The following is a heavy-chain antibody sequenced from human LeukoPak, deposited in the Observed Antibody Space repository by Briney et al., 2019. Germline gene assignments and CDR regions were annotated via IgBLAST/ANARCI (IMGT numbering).Heavy chain of an antibody. J-gene: IGHJ4*02. V-gene: IGHV3-23*01. CDR2: ISGSGGST. Sequence: PGGSLRLSCVASRFQFSSYAMSWVRQAPGKGLEWVSVISGSGGSTYYADSVKGRFTISRDNAKNSLYLQMNSLRAEDTALYYCAKDSFSISVAVTNWGQGTLVTVSS. D-gene: IGHD6-19*01. CDR1: RFQFSSYA. CDR3: AKDSFSISVAVTN.